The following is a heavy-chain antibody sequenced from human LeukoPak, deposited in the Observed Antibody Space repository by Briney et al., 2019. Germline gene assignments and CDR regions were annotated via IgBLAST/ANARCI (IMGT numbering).Heavy chain of an antibody. Sequence: PSETLSLTCTVSGGSVSSGSYYWSWIRQPPGKGLEWIGYIYYSGSTKYNPSLKSRVTISIDTSQNQFSLQLSSVTAADTAMYYCAGVVGGSYSMDVWGQGTTVTVSS. J-gene: IGHJ6*03. V-gene: IGHV4-61*01. CDR3: AGVVGGSYSMDV. D-gene: IGHD1-26*01. CDR1: GGSVSSGSYY. CDR2: IYYSGST.